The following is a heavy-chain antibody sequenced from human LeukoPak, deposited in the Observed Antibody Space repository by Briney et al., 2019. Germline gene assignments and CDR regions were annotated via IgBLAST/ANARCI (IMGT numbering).Heavy chain of an antibody. D-gene: IGHD2-21*01. V-gene: IGHV3-30*18. J-gene: IGHJ4*02. CDR1: GFTFSSYG. Sequence: GGSLRLSCAASGFTFSSYGMHWVRQAPGKGLEWVAVVSYDGSKYYADSVKGRFTISRDNSKNTLYLQMSSLRAEDTAVYYCAKDLNRGLPDYWGQGTLVTVSS. CDR3: AKDLNRGLPDY. CDR2: VSYDGSK.